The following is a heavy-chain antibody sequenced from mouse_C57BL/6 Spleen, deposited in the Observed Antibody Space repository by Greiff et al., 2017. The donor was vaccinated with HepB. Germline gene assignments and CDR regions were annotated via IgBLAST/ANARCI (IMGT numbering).Heavy chain of an antibody. Sequence: QVQLQQSGAELVKPGASVKLSCKASGYTFTSYWMQWVKQRPGQGLEWIGEIDPSDSYTNYNQKFKGKATLTVDTSSSTAYMQLSSLTSEDSAVYYCARYSSGYPFDYWGQGTTLTVSS. J-gene: IGHJ2*01. D-gene: IGHD3-2*02. CDR2: IDPSDSYT. V-gene: IGHV1-50*01. CDR1: GYTFTSYW. CDR3: ARYSSGYPFDY.